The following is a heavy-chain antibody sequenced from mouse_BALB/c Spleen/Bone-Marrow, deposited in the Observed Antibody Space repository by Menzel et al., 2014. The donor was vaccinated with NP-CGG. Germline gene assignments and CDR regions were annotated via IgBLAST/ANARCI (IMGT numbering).Heavy chain of an antibody. D-gene: IGHD2-3*01. CDR1: GFSLTSYG. CDR2: TWAGGST. Sequence: VQLVESGPGLVAPSQSLSITCTVSGFSLTSYGVHWVRQPPGKGLEWLGVTWAGGSTNYNSALMSRLSISKDNSKSQVFLKMNSLQTDDTAMYYCARADGYYGYFDVWGAGTTVTVSS. J-gene: IGHJ1*01. V-gene: IGHV2-9*02. CDR3: ARADGYYGYFDV.